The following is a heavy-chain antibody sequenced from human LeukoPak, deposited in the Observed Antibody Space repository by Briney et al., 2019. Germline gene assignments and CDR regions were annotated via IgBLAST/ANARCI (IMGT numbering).Heavy chain of an antibody. CDR2: INSDGSST. Sequence: SGGSLRLSCAASGFTFSSYWMHWVRQAPGKGLVWVSRINSDGSSTSYADSVKGRFTISRDNAKNTLYLQMNSLRAEDTAVYYCARGGSSWYTGAFDIWGQGTMVTVSS. J-gene: IGHJ3*02. CDR3: ARGGSSWYTGAFDI. V-gene: IGHV3-74*01. CDR1: GFTFSSYW. D-gene: IGHD6-13*01.